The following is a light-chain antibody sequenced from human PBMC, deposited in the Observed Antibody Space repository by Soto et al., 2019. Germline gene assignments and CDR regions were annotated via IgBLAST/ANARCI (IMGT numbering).Light chain of an antibody. Sequence: DIQLTQSPSFLSASVGDTITITCRASRTINTYLNWFQQKPGEPPRLLIYGASTLHDGVPSRFSGSGSGADFTLTTSGLQPEDFASYHCQQTYSDISFGGGTKVDI. CDR3: QQTYSDIS. CDR1: RTINTY. CDR2: GAS. J-gene: IGKJ4*01. V-gene: IGKV1-39*01.